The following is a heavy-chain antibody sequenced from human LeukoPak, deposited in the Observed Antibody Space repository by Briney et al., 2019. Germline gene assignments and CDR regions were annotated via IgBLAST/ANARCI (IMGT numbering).Heavy chain of an antibody. Sequence: ASVKVSCKASGYTFTSYYMHWVRQAPGQGLEWMGIINPSGGNTSYAQKFQGRVTMTTDTSTSTAYMELRSLRSDDTAVYYCARLWIAVASKLISFDYWGQGTLVTVSS. CDR2: INPSGGNT. V-gene: IGHV1-46*01. CDR3: ARLWIAVASKLISFDY. CDR1: GYTFTSYY. D-gene: IGHD6-19*01. J-gene: IGHJ4*02.